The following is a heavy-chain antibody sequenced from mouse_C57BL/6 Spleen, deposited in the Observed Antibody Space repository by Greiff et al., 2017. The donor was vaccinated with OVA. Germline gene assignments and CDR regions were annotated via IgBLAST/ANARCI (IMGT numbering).Heavy chain of an antibody. J-gene: IGHJ2*01. V-gene: IGHV3-6*01. CDR3: ARRYGYDGDY. CDR2: ISKDGSN. CDR1: GYSITSGYY. Sequence: VQLLQSGPGLVKPSQSLSLTCSVTGYSITSGYYWNWIRQFPGNKLEWMGYISKDGSNNYNPSLKNQISITRDTSKNQVYLELNTVTTEDTATYYCARRYGYDGDYWGQGATLTVSS. D-gene: IGHD2-2*01.